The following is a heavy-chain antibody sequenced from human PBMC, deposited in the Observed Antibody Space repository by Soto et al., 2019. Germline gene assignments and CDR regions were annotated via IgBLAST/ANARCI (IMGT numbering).Heavy chain of an antibody. CDR3: TRGYGDYVRDY. J-gene: IGHJ4*02. CDR2: IRSKSNSYAT. V-gene: IGHV3-73*01. Sequence: EVQLVESGGGLVQPGGSLKLSCAVYGFTFSGSAMHLVRQASGKGLEWVGRIRSKSNSYATAYAASVKGRFTISRDDSKNTGYLQMNSLKTEDTAVYYCTRGYGDYVRDYWGQGTLVTVSS. CDR1: GFTFSGSA. D-gene: IGHD4-17*01.